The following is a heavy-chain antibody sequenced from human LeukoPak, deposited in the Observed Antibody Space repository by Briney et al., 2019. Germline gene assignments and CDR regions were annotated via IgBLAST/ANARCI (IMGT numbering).Heavy chain of an antibody. CDR3: ARGQANYFDDSGFSTY. CDR2: IKHDGSEG. V-gene: IGHV3-7*01. D-gene: IGHD3-22*01. Sequence: GGFLRLSCAASGFTFSSYWMTWVRQAPGKGLQWVANIKHDGSEGFYVDSVKGRFTISRDNAKNSVYLQMKSLRAEDTAVYYCARGQANYFDDSGFSTYWGQGTLVTVSS. J-gene: IGHJ4*02. CDR1: GFTFSSYW.